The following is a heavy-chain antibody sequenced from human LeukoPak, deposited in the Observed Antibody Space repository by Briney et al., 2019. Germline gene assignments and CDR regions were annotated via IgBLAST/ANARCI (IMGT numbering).Heavy chain of an antibody. CDR1: GGSISSSSYC. J-gene: IGHJ3*02. CDR3: ARHARVYSYGKSYAEGDAFDI. D-gene: IGHD5-18*01. Sequence: SETLSLTCTVSGGSISSSSYCWGWIRQPPGKGLEWIGSIYYSGSTYYNPSLKSRVTISVDTSKNQFSLKLGSVTAADTAVYYCARHARVYSYGKSYAEGDAFDIWGQGTMVTVSS. V-gene: IGHV4-39*01. CDR2: IYYSGST.